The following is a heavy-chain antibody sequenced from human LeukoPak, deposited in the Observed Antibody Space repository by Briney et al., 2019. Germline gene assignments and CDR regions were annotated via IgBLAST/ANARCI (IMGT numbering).Heavy chain of an antibody. J-gene: IGHJ4*02. CDR2: IYHSGNT. CDR1: GGSISRGSYY. CDR3: ARRGLGITAPSRSGGLRY. V-gene: IGHV4-39*07. Sequence: PSETLSLTCTVSGGSISRGSYYWGWIRQPPGKGLGWIGSIYHSGNTYYNPSLKSRVTISIDKSKNQFSLKLSSVTAADTAVYYCARRGLGITAPSRSGGLRYWGQGTLVTVSS. D-gene: IGHD1-14*01.